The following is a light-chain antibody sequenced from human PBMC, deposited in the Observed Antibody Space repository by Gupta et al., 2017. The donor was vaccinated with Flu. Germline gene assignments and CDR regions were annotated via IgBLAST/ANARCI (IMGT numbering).Light chain of an antibody. CDR1: QSISSY. CDR3: QQSYTTPYT. CDR2: GAS. J-gene: IGKJ2*01. V-gene: IGKV1-39*01. Sequence: DIQMTQSPSSLSASVGDRVTITCRASQSISSYLNWFQQKPGKAPNLLIYGASSLHAGVPSRFSGSASGRDFTLTINSLQPEDFATYFCQQSYTTPYTFGQGTNLELK.